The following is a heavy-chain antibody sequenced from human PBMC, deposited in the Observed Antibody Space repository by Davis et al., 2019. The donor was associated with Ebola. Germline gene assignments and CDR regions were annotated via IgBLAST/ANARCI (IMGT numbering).Heavy chain of an antibody. J-gene: IGHJ4*02. CDR3: TRDRGGYGYVDY. D-gene: IGHD5-18*01. Sequence: GESLKISCAASGFTFSSYSMNWVRQAPGKGLEWVSVIYSGGSTYYADSVKGRFTISRDNSKNTLYLQMNSLRAEDTAVYYCTRDRGGYGYVDYWGQGTLVTVSS. V-gene: IGHV3-53*01. CDR1: GFTFSSYS. CDR2: IYSGGST.